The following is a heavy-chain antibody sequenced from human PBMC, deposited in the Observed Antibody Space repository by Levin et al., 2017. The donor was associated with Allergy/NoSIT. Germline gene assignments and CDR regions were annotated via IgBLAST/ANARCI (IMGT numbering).Heavy chain of an antibody. D-gene: IGHD6-19*01. CDR1: GFTFSSYA. J-gene: IGHJ6*04. V-gene: IGHV3-30-3*01. CDR3: ARERPAVAGTECLDG. Sequence: PGGSLRLSCAASGFTFSSYAMHWVRQAPGKGLEWVAVISYDGSNKYYADSVKGRFTISRDNSKNTLYLQMNSLRAEDTAVYYCARERPAVAGTECLDGWGKGTTVTVSS. CDR2: ISYDGSNK.